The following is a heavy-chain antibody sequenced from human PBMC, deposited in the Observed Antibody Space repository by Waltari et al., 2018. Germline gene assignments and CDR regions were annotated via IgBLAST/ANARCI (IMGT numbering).Heavy chain of an antibody. V-gene: IGHV3-21*01. J-gene: IGHJ4*02. CDR1: GFTSSRHS. CDR2: ISSDGSYV. D-gene: IGHD5-12*01. CDR3: ARVSAEMAFDQ. Sequence: EVQLVESGGGLVKPGGSLRLSCVASGFTSSRHSMNWFRQAPGKGLEWVSSISSDGSYVYYGDSAKGRFTISRDNAKNSLYLEVSSLRVDDTAVYSCARVSAEMAFDQWGQGTLVTVSS.